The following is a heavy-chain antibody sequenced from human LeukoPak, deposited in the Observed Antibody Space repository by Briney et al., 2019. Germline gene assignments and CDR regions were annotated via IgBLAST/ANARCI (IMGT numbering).Heavy chain of an antibody. CDR2: IYYSGST. CDR1: GGSISSGGYY. J-gene: IGHJ4*02. CDR3: ARTGETGTTYFDY. D-gene: IGHD1-7*01. V-gene: IGHV4-31*03. Sequence: PSQTLSLTCTVSGGSISSGGYYWSWIRQHPGKGLEWIGYIYYSGSTYYNLSLKSRVTISVDTSKNQFSLKLSSVTAADTAVFYCARTGETGTTYFDYWGQGTLVTVSS.